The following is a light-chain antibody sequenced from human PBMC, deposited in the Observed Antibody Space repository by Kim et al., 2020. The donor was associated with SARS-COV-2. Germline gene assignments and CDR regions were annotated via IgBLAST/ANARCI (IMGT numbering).Light chain of an antibody. CDR2: GKN. Sequence: SSELTQDPAVSVALGQTVRITCQGDSLRSFYASWYQQKPGQAPVLVIYGKNNRPSGIPDRFSGSNSGNTASLTITGAQAEDEADYYCYSRDSSGNNLLFGGGTQLTVL. CDR1: SLRSFY. CDR3: YSRDSSGNNLL. J-gene: IGLJ3*02. V-gene: IGLV3-19*01.